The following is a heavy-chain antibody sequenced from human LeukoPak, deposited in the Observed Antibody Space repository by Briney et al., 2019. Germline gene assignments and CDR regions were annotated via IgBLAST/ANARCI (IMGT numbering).Heavy chain of an antibody. CDR3: AKDSHYDVLTQFDP. D-gene: IGHD3-9*01. Sequence: XSCXASGXTFSGYAMSWVRQSPGKGLEWVSTISGSGGSTYYADSVKGRFTISRDNSKNTLYLQMSSLRAEDTALYYCAKDSHYDVLTQFDPWGQGTQVTVSS. V-gene: IGHV3-23*01. CDR1: GXTFSGYA. CDR2: ISGSGGST. J-gene: IGHJ5*02.